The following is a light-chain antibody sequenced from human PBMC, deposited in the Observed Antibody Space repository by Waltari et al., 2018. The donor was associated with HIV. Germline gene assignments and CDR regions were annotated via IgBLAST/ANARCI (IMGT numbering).Light chain of an antibody. CDR1: QSISSW. CDR2: RAS. J-gene: IGKJ1*01. CDR3: EQYNSYSRT. Sequence: DIQMTQSASTLSASVADRVTITCRASQSISSWLAWYQQKPGKAPKLQIYRASSLKSGVPSRFRGSASGPESTLSISSLQTDNCATYYCEQYNSYSRTSGQGTKVKIK. V-gene: IGKV1-5*03.